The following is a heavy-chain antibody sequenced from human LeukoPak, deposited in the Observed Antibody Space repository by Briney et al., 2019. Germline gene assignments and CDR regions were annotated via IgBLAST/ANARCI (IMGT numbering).Heavy chain of an antibody. Sequence: ASVSLSCKVSGYTLTELSMHWVRQAPGKGLEWMGGFDPEDGETIYAQKFQGRVTMTEDTSTDTAYMEPSSLRSEDTAVYYCAEYSGSYPNWFDPWGQGTLVTVSS. J-gene: IGHJ5*02. D-gene: IGHD1-26*01. CDR3: AEYSGSYPNWFDP. CDR1: GYTLTELS. CDR2: FDPEDGET. V-gene: IGHV1-24*01.